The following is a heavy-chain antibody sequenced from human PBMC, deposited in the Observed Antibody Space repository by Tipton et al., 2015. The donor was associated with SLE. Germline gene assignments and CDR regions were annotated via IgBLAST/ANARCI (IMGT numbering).Heavy chain of an antibody. Sequence: GSLRLSCAVSGGSVTTYYWSWVRQPPGKGLEWLGFVYHSGTTGYNPSLSNRLTLSLDTSRNHFSLKLTSVTAADTAIYYCASLGRIQYYWGQGTLVTVSS. CDR3: ASLGRIQYY. CDR2: VYHSGTT. V-gene: IGHV4-59*02. D-gene: IGHD1-26*01. CDR1: GGSVTTYY. J-gene: IGHJ4*02.